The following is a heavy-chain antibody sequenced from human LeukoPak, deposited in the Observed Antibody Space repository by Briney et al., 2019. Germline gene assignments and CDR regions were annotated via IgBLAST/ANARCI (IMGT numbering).Heavy chain of an antibody. D-gene: IGHD1-1*01. J-gene: IGHJ4*02. CDR3: ARQLERLLGPDH. V-gene: IGHV5-51*01. CDR2: IYPDDSDT. Sequence: GESLQISRKGSGYSFTSYWIGWVRQMPGKGLEWMGFIYPDDSDTRYSPSFQGQVTISADKSISTAYLQWSSLKASDTAMYYCARQLERLLGPDHWGQGTLVTVSS. CDR1: GYSFTSYW.